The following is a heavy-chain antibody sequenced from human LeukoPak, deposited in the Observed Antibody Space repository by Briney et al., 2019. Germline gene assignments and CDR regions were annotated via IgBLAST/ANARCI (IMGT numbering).Heavy chain of an antibody. CDR1: GGSFSGYY. D-gene: IGHD5-12*01. V-gene: IGHV4-34*01. CDR3: ARGYSGYDYGASYYYYMDV. J-gene: IGHJ6*03. CDR2: INHSGST. Sequence: SETLSLTCAVHGGSFSGYYWSWIRQPPGKGLEWIGEINHSGSTNYNPSLKSRVTISVDTSKNQFSLKLSSVTAADTAVYYCARGYSGYDYGASYYYYMDVWGKGTTVTVSS.